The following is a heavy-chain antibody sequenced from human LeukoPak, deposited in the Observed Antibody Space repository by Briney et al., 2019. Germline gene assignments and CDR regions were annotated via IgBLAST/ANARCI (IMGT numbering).Heavy chain of an antibody. J-gene: IGHJ4*02. D-gene: IGHD3-22*01. CDR2: ISYDGNNE. Sequence: GGSLRLSCAASGFTFSSHGMHWVRQAPGKGLEWVAGISYDGNNEYYEESVKGRFTISRDSSKNTLYLQMNSLRAEDTAVYYCAASRITLIVVGGGFDYWGQGILVTVSS. CDR3: AASRITLIVVGGGFDY. V-gene: IGHV3-30*03. CDR1: GFTFSSHG.